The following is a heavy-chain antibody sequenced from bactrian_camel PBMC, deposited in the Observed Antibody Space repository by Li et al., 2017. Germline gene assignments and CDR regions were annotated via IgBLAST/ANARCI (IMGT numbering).Heavy chain of an antibody. CDR2: IDSGGSP. CDR1: GSSPRSNC. V-gene: IGHV3S53*01. J-gene: IGHJ6*01. Sequence: VQLVESGGGEAQPGGSLKLSCVDSGSSPRSNCWGWFRQIAGTEREGVAVIDSGGSPSYASYVEGRFTISKDNDKNTLYLQMNSLTPEDTAMYYCAGRLVVATTCPGATSRHFGYWGQGTQVTVS. D-gene: IGHD2*01. CDR3: AGRLVVATTCPGATSRHFGY.